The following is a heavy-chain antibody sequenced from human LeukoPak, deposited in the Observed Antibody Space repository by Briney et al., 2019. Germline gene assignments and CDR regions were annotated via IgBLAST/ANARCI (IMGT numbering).Heavy chain of an antibody. V-gene: IGHV3-15*07. J-gene: IGHJ3*02. CDR1: GFTFSNAR. D-gene: IGHD5-12*01. Sequence: PGGSLRLSCAASGFTFSNARMNWVRQAPGKGLEWVGRIKSKTDGGTTDYAAPVKGRFTISRDDSKNALYLQMNSLKTEDTAVYYCTTDSLSGPDAFDIWGQGTMVTVSS. CDR3: TTDSLSGPDAFDI. CDR2: IKSKTDGGTT.